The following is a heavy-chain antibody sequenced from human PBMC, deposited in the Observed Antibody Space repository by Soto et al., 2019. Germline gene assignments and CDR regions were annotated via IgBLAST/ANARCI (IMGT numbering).Heavy chain of an antibody. CDR1: GFTFSSYG. D-gene: IGHD6-19*01. CDR3: AQQWLADY. V-gene: IGHV3-30*03. Sequence: GGSLRLSCAASGFTFSSYGMHWVRQAPGKGLEWVAVISYDGSNKYYADSVKGRFTISRDNSKNPLYLQMNSLRAEDTAVYYCAQQWLADYWGQGTLVTVSS. J-gene: IGHJ4*02. CDR2: ISYDGSNK.